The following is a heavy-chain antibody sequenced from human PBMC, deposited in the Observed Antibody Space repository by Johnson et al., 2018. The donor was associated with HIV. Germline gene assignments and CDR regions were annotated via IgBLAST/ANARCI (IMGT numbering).Heavy chain of an antibody. CDR2: IWYDGSNK. CDR3: ARSGAASIAARGDAFDI. D-gene: IGHD6-6*01. J-gene: IGHJ3*02. V-gene: IGHV3-33*01. CDR1: GFTFSNFG. Sequence: QVQLVDSGGGVVQPGRSLRLSCAASGFTFSNFGMHWVRQAPGKGLEWVAVIWYDGSNKYYADSVKGRFTISRDNSKSTLYLQMNSLRAEDTAVYYCARSGAASIAARGDAFDIWGQGTMVTVSS.